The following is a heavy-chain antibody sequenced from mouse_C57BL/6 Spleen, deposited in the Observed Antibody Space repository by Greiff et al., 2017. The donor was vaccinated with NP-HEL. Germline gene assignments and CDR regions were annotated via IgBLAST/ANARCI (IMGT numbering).Heavy chain of an antibody. V-gene: IGHV5-17*01. CDR2: ISSGSSTT. CDR3: ARRGNYQYYYAIDY. J-gene: IGHJ4*01. Sequence: EVQLLESGGGLVKPGGSLKLSCAASGFTFSDYGMHWVRQAPEKGLEWVAYISSGSSTTYYADTVKGRFTISRDNAKNTPFLQMNSLSSEDTAMYYGARRGNYQYYYAIDYWGQGTSVTVSS. CDR1: GFTFSDYG. D-gene: IGHD2-1*01.